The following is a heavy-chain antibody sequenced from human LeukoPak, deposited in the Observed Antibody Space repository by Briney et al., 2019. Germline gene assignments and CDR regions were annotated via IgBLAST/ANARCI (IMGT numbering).Heavy chain of an antibody. CDR1: GFTFSSYA. J-gene: IGHJ3*02. V-gene: IGHV3-30*01. Sequence: PGRSLRLSCAASGFTFSSYAMHWVRQAPGKGLEWVAVISYDGTNKYYADSVKGRFTISRDNSKNPLYLQMNSLRAADTAVYYCAREITIFGVGDAFDIWGQGTMVTVSS. D-gene: IGHD3-3*01. CDR3: AREITIFGVGDAFDI. CDR2: ISYDGTNK.